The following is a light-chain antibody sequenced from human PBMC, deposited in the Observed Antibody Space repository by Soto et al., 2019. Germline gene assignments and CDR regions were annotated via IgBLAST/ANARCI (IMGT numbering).Light chain of an antibody. V-gene: IGKV3-15*01. CDR2: GAS. Sequence: EIVMTQSPATLSVSPGERATLSCRASQSVSSNLAWYQQKPGQAPRLLIYGASTSATGIPARFSGSGSGTEFTLTISSLQSEDFPVYYCQQYNNWSPWTFGQGTKVDIK. J-gene: IGKJ1*01. CDR3: QQYNNWSPWT. CDR1: QSVSSN.